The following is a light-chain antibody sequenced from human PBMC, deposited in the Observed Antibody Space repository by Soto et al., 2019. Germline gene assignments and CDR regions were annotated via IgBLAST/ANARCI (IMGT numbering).Light chain of an antibody. CDR1: SSNIGAGYD. V-gene: IGLV1-40*01. CDR2: GDI. J-gene: IGLJ2*01. CDR3: QSYDSVMRASV. Sequence: QSVLTQPPSVSGAPGQRLTISCTGSSSNIGAGYDVHWYQQFPGTAPKLLIFGDINRPSGVPDRFSASKSGTSASLAITGLQAEDGADYYCQSYDSVMRASVFGGGTKLTVL.